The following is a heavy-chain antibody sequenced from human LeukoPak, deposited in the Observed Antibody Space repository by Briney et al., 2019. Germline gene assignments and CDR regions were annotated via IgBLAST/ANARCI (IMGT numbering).Heavy chain of an antibody. Sequence: GGSLRLSCAASGFTFSSYAMSWVLQAPGKGLEWVSAISGSGGSTYYADSVKGRLTISRDNSKNTLYLQMNSLRAEDTAVYYCAKKFSRSYYDSSGYSDYWGQGTLVTVSS. J-gene: IGHJ4*02. CDR3: AKKFSRSYYDSSGYSDY. CDR1: GFTFSSYA. CDR2: ISGSGGST. D-gene: IGHD3-22*01. V-gene: IGHV3-23*01.